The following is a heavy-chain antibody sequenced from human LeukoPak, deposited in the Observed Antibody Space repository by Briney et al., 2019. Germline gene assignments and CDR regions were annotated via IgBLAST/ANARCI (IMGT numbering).Heavy chain of an antibody. CDR1: GGSISSYY. J-gene: IGHJ4*02. Sequence: PSETLSLTCTVSGGSISSYYWSWIRQPPGQGLEWMGYIYYSGSTNYNPSLKSRVTISVDTSKNQFSLKLSSVTAADTAVYYCAARGWGYSSAKDQVFDYWGQGTLVTVSS. V-gene: IGHV4-59*01. CDR2: IYYSGST. D-gene: IGHD5-18*01. CDR3: AARGWGYSSAKDQVFDY.